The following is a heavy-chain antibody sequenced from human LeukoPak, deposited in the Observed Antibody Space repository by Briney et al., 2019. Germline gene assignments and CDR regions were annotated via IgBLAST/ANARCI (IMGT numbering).Heavy chain of an antibody. CDR3: ARQRHSSGRRFDY. Sequence: SETLSLTCTVSGYSISSGYYWGWIRQPPGKGLEWIGSIYHSGSTKYNPSLESRVTISVDTSKNHFSLNLSSVTATDTAVYYCARQRHSSGRRFDYWGQGTLVTVSS. CDR1: GYSISSGYY. D-gene: IGHD6-19*01. J-gene: IGHJ4*02. CDR2: IYHSGST. V-gene: IGHV4-38-2*02.